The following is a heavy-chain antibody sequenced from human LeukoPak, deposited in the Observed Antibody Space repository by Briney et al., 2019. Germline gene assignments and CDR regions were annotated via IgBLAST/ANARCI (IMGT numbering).Heavy chain of an antibody. D-gene: IGHD3-16*02. J-gene: IGHJ5*02. Sequence: PSETLSLTCTVSGGSISSSSYYWGWIRQPPGKGLEWIGSIYYSGSTYYNPSLKSRVTISVDTSKNQFSLKLSSVTAADTAVYYCARIYYDYVWGSYRPNWFDPWGQGTLVTVSS. CDR2: IYYSGST. V-gene: IGHV4-39*01. CDR1: GGSISSSSYY. CDR3: ARIYYDYVWGSYRPNWFDP.